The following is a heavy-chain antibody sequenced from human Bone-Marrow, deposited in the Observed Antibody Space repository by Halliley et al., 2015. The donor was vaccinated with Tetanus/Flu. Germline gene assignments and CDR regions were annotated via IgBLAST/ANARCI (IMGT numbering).Heavy chain of an antibody. Sequence: WLAVLSYDGSEKHYADSVKGRFTISRDNSKNTLYLQMDSLRTEDTAVYYCAKDSATRWEVPAHWGQGTLVTVSS. V-gene: IGHV3-30*18. CDR3: AKDSATRWEVPAH. D-gene: IGHD1-26*01. CDR2: LSYDGSEK. J-gene: IGHJ4*02.